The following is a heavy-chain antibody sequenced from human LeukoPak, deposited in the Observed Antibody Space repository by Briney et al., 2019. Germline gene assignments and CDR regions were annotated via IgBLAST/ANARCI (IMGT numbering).Heavy chain of an antibody. CDR2: ISSSGSTI. CDR3: ARGGYDSSGYYSINYYYYYYGMDV. Sequence: PGGSLRLSCAASGFTFSSYEMNWVRQAPGKGLEGVSYISSSGSTIHYADAVKGRFTISRDNAKNPLYLKMNSLRAEDTAVYYCARGGYDSSGYYSINYYYYYYGMDVWGQGTTVTVS. V-gene: IGHV3-48*03. CDR1: GFTFSSYE. D-gene: IGHD3-22*01. J-gene: IGHJ6*02.